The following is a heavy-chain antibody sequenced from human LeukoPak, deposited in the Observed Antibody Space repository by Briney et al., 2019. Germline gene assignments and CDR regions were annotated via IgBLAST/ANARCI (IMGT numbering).Heavy chain of an antibody. D-gene: IGHD1/OR15-1a*01. Sequence: GGSLRLSCAASGFTFSNFEMNWVRQAPGKGLEWLSYIDSSADILYYADSVKGRFTISRDNANTSLYLQMNSLRAEDTAGYYWASEGNSNNFDYWGQGTLVTVSS. CDR2: IDSSADIL. J-gene: IGHJ4*01. CDR1: GFTFSNFE. V-gene: IGHV3-48*03. CDR3: ASEGNSNNFDY.